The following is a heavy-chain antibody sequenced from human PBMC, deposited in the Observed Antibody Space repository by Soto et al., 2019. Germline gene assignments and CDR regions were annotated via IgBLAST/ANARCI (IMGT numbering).Heavy chain of an antibody. D-gene: IGHD2-2*01. CDR1: GYTFTSYG. Sequence: QVQLVQSGAEVKKPGASVKCSFKASGYTFTSYGISWVRHAPGQGLEWMGWISAYNGNTNYEHKLQGRVTMTTDTPTSTAYMELRSLRSDDTAVYYCARRSQLLSDAFDLWGQGTMVTVSS. J-gene: IGHJ3*01. V-gene: IGHV1-18*01. CDR2: ISAYNGNT. CDR3: ARRSQLLSDAFDL.